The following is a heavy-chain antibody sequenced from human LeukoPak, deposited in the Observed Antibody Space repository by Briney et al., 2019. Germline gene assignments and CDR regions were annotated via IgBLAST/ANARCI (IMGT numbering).Heavy chain of an antibody. CDR1: GFTFSSYA. J-gene: IGHJ3*02. CDR3: ATHCSSTSCSLATFDI. CDR2: IRYDGSNK. V-gene: IGHV3-30*02. D-gene: IGHD2-2*01. Sequence: GSLRLSCVASGFTFSSYAMHWVRQTPGKGLEWVAFIRYDGSNKYYADSVKGRFTISRDNARTSLYLQMNSLRAEDTALHYCATHCSSTSCSLATFDIWGQGTMVTVSS.